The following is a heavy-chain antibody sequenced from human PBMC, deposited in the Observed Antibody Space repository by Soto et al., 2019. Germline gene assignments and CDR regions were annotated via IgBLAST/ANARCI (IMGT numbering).Heavy chain of an antibody. J-gene: IGHJ2*01. CDR1: GFTFSSHS. V-gene: IGHV3-48*01. CDR2: ISNSSSTI. D-gene: IGHD4-17*01. Sequence: EVHLGESGGGLVQPGGSLRLSCVASGFTFSSHSMNWVRQAPGKGLEWVSYISNSSSTIYYADSVKGRFTISRDNAKNSLYLQMSSLRAEDTAVYYCVRVPGPVTVTTFWWYFDLWGRGTLVTVSS. CDR3: VRVPGPVTVTTFWWYFDL.